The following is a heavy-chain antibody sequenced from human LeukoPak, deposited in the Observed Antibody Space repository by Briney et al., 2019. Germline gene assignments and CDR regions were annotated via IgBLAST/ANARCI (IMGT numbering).Heavy chain of an antibody. CDR3: VRHHKYCSSTSCYKVGDPTDAFAI. CDR2: VFYTGIT. V-gene: IGHV4-39*01. CDR1: GASIRNYNNY. Sequence: SETLSLTCIVSGASIRNYNNYWGWIRQPPGKGLEWIGSVFYTGITYYNPSLQSRITVSVDTSKNQFSLKLTSVTAADTAVYYCVRHHKYCSSTSCYKVGDPTDAFAIWGLGTMVIVSS. J-gene: IGHJ3*02. D-gene: IGHD2-2*01.